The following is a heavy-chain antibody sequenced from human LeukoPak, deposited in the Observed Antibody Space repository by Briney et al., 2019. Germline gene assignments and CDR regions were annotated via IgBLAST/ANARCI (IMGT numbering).Heavy chain of an antibody. D-gene: IGHD3-10*01. CDR3: ARDIRDYGSGSYYFDY. J-gene: IGHJ4*02. V-gene: IGHV4-38-2*02. CDR2: IYHSGST. CDR1: GDSISSGYY. Sequence: KASETLSLTCTVSGDSISSGYYWGWIRQPPGKGLEWIGSIYHSGSTYYNPSLKSRVTISVDTSKNQFSLKLSSVTAADTAVYYCARDIRDYGSGSYYFDYWGQGTLVTVSS.